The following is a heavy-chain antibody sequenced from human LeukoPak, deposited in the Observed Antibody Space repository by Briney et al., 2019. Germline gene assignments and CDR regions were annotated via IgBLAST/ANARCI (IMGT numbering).Heavy chain of an antibody. CDR2: IWYDGSNK. J-gene: IGHJ3*02. CDR3: AKGSDILTGYDAFDI. CDR1: GFTFSSYG. V-gene: IGHV3-33*06. D-gene: IGHD3-9*01. Sequence: PGRSLRLSCAASGFTFSSYGMHWVRQAPGKGLEWVAVIWYDGSNKYYADSVKGRFTISRDNSKNTLYLQMNSLRAEDTAVYYCAKGSDILTGYDAFDIWGQGTMVTVSS.